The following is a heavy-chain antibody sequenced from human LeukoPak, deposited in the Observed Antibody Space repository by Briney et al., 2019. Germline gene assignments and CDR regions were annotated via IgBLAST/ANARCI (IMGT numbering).Heavy chain of an antibody. Sequence: GGSLRLSCAASGFTFGSYWMHWVRQAPGKGLVWVSRINSDGSSTSYADSVKGRFTISRDNAKNTLYLQMNSLRAEDTAVYYCAAKRGSGSYLIDYWGQGTLVTVSS. J-gene: IGHJ4*02. CDR3: AAKRGSGSYLIDY. D-gene: IGHD3-10*01. CDR1: GFTFGSYW. V-gene: IGHV3-74*01. CDR2: INSDGSST.